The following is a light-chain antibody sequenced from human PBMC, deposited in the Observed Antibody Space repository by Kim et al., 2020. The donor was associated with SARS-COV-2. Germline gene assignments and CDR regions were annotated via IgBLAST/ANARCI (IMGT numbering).Light chain of an antibody. V-gene: IGLV3-9*01. CDR2: RDS. J-gene: IGLJ3*02. Sequence: SVALGQTASITCGGDNMGSKHVHWYQQKAGQAPVLVIYRDSSRPAEIPERFSGSNSGNTATLTVSRAQAGDEADYYCQVWDNNTWVFGAGTQLTVL. CDR1: NMGSKH. CDR3: QVWDNNTWV.